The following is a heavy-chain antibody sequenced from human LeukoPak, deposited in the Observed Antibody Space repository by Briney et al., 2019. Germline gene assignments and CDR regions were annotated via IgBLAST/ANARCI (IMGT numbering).Heavy chain of an antibody. D-gene: IGHD1-1*01. J-gene: IGHJ4*02. CDR1: SGSFSAYY. Sequence: SETLSLTCAVYSGSFSAYYWSWIRQPPGKGLEWIGEINHGGTTTYNPSLESQVTISVDTSKKQFSLNLTSVIAADTAVYYCASWNARTHSNDDWGQGTLVTVPS. CDR2: INHGGTT. V-gene: IGHV4-34*01. CDR3: ASWNARTHSNDD.